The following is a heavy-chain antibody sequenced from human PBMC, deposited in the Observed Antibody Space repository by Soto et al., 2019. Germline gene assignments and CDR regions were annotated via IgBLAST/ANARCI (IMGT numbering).Heavy chain of an antibody. J-gene: IGHJ4*02. V-gene: IGHV3-23*01. CDR1: GFTFSNYA. D-gene: IGHD5-12*01. CDR2: ISSSSGST. CDR3: AKVGSERYSGQHSDY. Sequence: EVQLLESGGGLVQPGVSLRLSCAASGFTFSNYAMNWVRQAPGKGLEWVSTISSSSGSTYYADSVKGRFTISRDNSKNFLYLQMNSLRGDDTAVYYCAKVGSERYSGQHSDYWGQGTLVTISS.